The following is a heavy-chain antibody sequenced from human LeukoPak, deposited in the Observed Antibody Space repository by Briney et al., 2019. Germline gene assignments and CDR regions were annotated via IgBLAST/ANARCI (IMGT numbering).Heavy chain of an antibody. V-gene: IGHV3-7*01. Sequence: GSLRHSCAASGFSFSNYWMSWVRQAPGKGLEWVANIKQDGSEKYYVDSVKGRFTISRDNAKNSLYLQMNSLRAEDTAVYYCARGRGFDSWGLGTPIIVSS. CDR3: ARGRGFDS. J-gene: IGHJ4*02. CDR1: GFSFSNYW. CDR2: IKQDGSEK. D-gene: IGHD3-10*01.